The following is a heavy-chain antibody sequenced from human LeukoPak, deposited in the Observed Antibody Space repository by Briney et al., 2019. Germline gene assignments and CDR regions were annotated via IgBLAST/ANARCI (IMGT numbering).Heavy chain of an antibody. CDR3: ARDSDYSNYYNWFDP. CDR1: GGTFSSYA. Sequence: SVKVSCKASGGTFSSYAISWVRQAPGQGLEWMGRIIPIFGTANYAQKFKGRVTITTDESTSTAYMELSSLRSEDTAVYYCARDSDYSNYYNWFDPWGQGTLVTVSS. D-gene: IGHD4-11*01. CDR2: IIPIFGTA. V-gene: IGHV1-69*05. J-gene: IGHJ5*02.